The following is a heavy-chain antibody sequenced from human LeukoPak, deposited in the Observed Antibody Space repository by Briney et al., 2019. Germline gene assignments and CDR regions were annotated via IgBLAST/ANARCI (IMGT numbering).Heavy chain of an antibody. Sequence: ASVKVSCKASGYTFTSYYMHWVRQAPGQGLEWMGWISPYNGNTKYIQKFHGRVTMTTDTSTSTAYMELRSLRSDDTAVYYCARVRGYASGTYNDAFDIWGQGTMVTVSS. J-gene: IGHJ3*02. D-gene: IGHD3-10*01. CDR3: ARVRGYASGTYNDAFDI. CDR2: ISPYNGNT. V-gene: IGHV1-18*04. CDR1: GYTFTSYY.